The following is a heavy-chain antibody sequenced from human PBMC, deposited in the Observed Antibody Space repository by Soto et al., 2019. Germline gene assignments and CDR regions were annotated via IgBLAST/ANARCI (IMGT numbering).Heavy chain of an antibody. CDR2: INWNSGSI. J-gene: IGHJ1*01. CDR3: VKDESINWYSGHFRH. D-gene: IGHD6-13*01. V-gene: IGHV3-9*01. CDR1: GFTFDDSA. Sequence: VQLVESGGGLVQPGRSLRLSCAASGFTFDDSAMHWVRQVPGKGLEWVSGINWNSGSIGYGDSVKGRFAISRDNAKNSLHLQMNSLSAEDTAFYYCVKDESINWYSGHFRHWGQGTLVTVSS.